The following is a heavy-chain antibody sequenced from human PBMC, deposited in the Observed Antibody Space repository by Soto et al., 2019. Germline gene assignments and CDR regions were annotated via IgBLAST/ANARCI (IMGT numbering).Heavy chain of an antibody. J-gene: IGHJ5*02. CDR1: GGSFSGYY. V-gene: IGHV4-34*01. Sequence: SETLSLTCAVYGGSFSGYYWSWIRQPPGKGLEWIGEINHSGSTNYNPSLKSRVTISVDTSKNQFSLKLSSVTAADTAVYYCARRALAVAGDPYNWFDPWGQGTLVTVSS. CDR2: INHSGST. CDR3: ARRALAVAGDPYNWFDP. D-gene: IGHD6-19*01.